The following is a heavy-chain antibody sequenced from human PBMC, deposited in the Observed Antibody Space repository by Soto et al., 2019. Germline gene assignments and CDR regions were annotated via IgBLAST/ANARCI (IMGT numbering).Heavy chain of an antibody. J-gene: IGHJ4*02. V-gene: IGHV4-4*02. CDR3: ARRGGGVVLAATTPFDY. Sequence: QVPLQESGPRLVRPSGTLSLTCTVSSGSITSANWWSWVRQPPGRGLEWIGEIYHSGSTNDNLSLKSRVTLSVDKSKNQFSLSLSSVTAADTAMYYCARRGGGVVLAATTPFDYWGQGTLVTVSS. D-gene: IGHD2-15*01. CDR1: SGSITSANW. CDR2: IYHSGST.